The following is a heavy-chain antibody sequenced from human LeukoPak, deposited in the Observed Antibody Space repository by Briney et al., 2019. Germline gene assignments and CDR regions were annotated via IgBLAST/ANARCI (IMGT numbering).Heavy chain of an antibody. CDR2: INPNSGGT. CDR1: GYTFTGYY. D-gene: IGHD2-15*01. J-gene: IGHJ4*02. CDR3: ARGLCSGGSCQGQDY. V-gene: IGHV1-2*02. Sequence: ASVKVSCKASGYTFTGYYMHWVRQAPGQGLEWMGWINPNSGGTNYAQKFQGRVTMTRDTSISTAYMELSRLRSDDTAVYYCARGLCSGGSCQGQDYWGQGTLVTVSS.